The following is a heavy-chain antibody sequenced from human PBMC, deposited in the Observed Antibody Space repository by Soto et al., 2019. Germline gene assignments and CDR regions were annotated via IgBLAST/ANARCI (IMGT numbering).Heavy chain of an antibody. CDR3: AKTFGDSYDSRGYYNY. CDR1: GFTFSSYA. D-gene: IGHD3-22*01. CDR2: ISGSGGST. Sequence: GSLRLSCAASGFTFSSYAMGWVRQAPGKGLEWVSTISGSGGSTYYADSVKGRFTISRDNSKNTLHLQMSRLRAEDTAVYYCAKTFGDSYDSRGYYNYWGQGTRVTVS. V-gene: IGHV3-23*01. J-gene: IGHJ4*02.